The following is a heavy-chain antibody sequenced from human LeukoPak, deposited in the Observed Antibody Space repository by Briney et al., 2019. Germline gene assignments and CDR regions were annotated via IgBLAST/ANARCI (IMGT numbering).Heavy chain of an antibody. CDR3: ARVGRGYYDSSGFSDAFDI. CDR1: GFTFSSYS. D-gene: IGHD3-22*01. V-gene: IGHV3-48*02. Sequence: GGSLRLSCAASGFTFSSYSMNWVRQAPGKGLEWVSYISRSSSTIYYADSVKGRFTISRDNAKNSLYLQMNSLRDEDTAVYYCARVGRGYYDSSGFSDAFDIWGQGTMITVSS. CDR2: ISRSSSTI. J-gene: IGHJ3*02.